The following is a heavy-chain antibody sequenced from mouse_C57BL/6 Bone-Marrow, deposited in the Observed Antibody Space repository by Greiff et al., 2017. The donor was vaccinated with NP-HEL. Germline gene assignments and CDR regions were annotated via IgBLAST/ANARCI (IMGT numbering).Heavy chain of an antibody. J-gene: IGHJ1*03. CDR3: ARGVIYYYGNWYFDV. V-gene: IGHV1-72*01. Sequence: QVHVKQPGAELVKPGASVKLSCKASGYTFTSYWMHWVKQRPGRGLEWIGRIDPNSGGTKYNEKFKSKATLTVDKPSSTAYMQLSSLTSEDSAGYYGARGVIYYYGNWYFDVWGTGTTVTVSS. D-gene: IGHD1-1*01. CDR1: GYTFTSYW. CDR2: IDPNSGGT.